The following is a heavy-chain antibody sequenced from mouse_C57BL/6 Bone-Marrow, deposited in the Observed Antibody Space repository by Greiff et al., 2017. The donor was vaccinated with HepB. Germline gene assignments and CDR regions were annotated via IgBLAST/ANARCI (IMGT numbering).Heavy chain of an antibody. D-gene: IGHD2-2*01. CDR3: TRWLRRGWFAY. CDR2: IDPETGGT. V-gene: IGHV1-15*01. Sequence: VKLMESGAELVRPGASVTLSCKASGYTFTDYEMHWVKQTPVHGLEWIGAIDPETGGTAYNQKFKGKAILTADKSSSTAYMELRSLTSEDSAVYYYTRWLRRGWFAYWGQGTLVTVSA. CDR1: GYTFTDYE. J-gene: IGHJ3*01.